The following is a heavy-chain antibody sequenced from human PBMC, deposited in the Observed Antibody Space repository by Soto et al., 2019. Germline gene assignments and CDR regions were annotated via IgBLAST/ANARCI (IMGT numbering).Heavy chain of an antibody. J-gene: IGHJ4*02. Sequence: PGESLKISCQGSGYSFTSYWIGWVRQMPGKGLEWMGIIYPGDSDTRYSPSFQGQVTISADKSISTAYLQWSSLKASDTAMYYCARQAYYDSSGYYLDFDYWGQGTLVTVSS. CDR2: IYPGDSDT. V-gene: IGHV5-51*01. D-gene: IGHD3-22*01. CDR3: ARQAYYDSSGYYLDFDY. CDR1: GYSFTSYW.